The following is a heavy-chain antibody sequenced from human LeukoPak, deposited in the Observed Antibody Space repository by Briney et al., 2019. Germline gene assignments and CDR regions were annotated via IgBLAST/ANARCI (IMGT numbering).Heavy chain of an antibody. V-gene: IGHV3-74*01. CDR2: INSDGSST. CDR3: ASVVDYSMLFKY. Sequence: PGRSLRLSCVASGFTFRSNWMHWVRQAPGKGLVWVSHINSDGSSTSYADSVKGRFTISRDNAKNTLYLQINSLRAEDTAVYYCASVVDYSMLFKYWGQGTLVTVSS. CDR1: GFTFRSNW. D-gene: IGHD4-11*01. J-gene: IGHJ4*02.